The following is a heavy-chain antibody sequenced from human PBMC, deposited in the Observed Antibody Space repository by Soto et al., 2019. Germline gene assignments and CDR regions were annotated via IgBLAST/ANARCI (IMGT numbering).Heavy chain of an antibody. CDR3: AKGSIDYSASVDR. Sequence: EVQLLEAGGGLVQTGGSLRLACAASGFSFNSYAMVSVRQAPGKGMEWVLVISARGGSSYFADSVMGRFTISRDNSKNVLSLEMNNLRAEETATYFCAKGSIDYSASVDRWGQGTLVLVSS. V-gene: IGHV3-23*01. D-gene: IGHD1-26*01. J-gene: IGHJ5*02. CDR1: GFSFNSYA. CDR2: ISARGGSS.